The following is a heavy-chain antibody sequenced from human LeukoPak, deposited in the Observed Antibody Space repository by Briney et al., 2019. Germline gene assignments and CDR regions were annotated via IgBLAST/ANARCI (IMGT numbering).Heavy chain of an antibody. D-gene: IGHD6-25*01. CDR3: AKGLRSIAARYYLDV. CDR1: RFTFSSYC. CDR2: IWYDGSNK. Sequence: PGRSLRLSCAASRFTFSSYCMHGVLQAPGKGLEGVAVIWYDGSNKYYADSVKGRFTISRDNSKNTLYLQMNSVRAEDTAVYYCAKGLRSIAARYYLDVWGKGTTVTVSS. J-gene: IGHJ6*03. V-gene: IGHV3-33*06.